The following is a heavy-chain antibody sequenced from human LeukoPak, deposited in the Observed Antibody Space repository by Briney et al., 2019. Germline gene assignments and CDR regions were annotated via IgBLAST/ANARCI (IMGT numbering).Heavy chain of an antibody. CDR1: GYTVTELS. CDR2: FDPEDGET. V-gene: IGHV1-24*01. CDR3: ATASSYDSSGYRTGNWFDP. D-gene: IGHD3-22*01. Sequence: ASVKVSCKVSGYTVTELSMHWVRQAPGKGLEWMGGFDPEDGETIYAQKFQGRVTMTEDTSTDTAYMELSSLRSEDTAVYYCATASSYDSSGYRTGNWFDPWGQGTLVTVSS. J-gene: IGHJ5*02.